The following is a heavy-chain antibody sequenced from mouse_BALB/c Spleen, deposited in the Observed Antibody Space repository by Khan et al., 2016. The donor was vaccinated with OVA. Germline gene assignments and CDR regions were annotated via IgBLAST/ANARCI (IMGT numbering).Heavy chain of an antibody. CDR2: IWWDDDK. J-gene: IGHJ4*01. CDR3: ARIGWLLDYAMDY. CDR1: GFSLSSSGMG. Sequence: QVTLKESGPGILQPSQTLSLTCSFSGFSLSSSGMGVGWIRQPSGKGLEWLAHIWWDDDKRYNLVLKSRITISTDTSSNQVFLKIASVDTADTATYYCARIGWLLDYAMDYWGQGTSVTVSS. V-gene: IGHV8-8*01. D-gene: IGHD2-3*01.